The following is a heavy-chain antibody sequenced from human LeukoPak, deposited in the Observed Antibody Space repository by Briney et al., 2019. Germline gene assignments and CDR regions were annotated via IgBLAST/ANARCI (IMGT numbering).Heavy chain of an antibody. Sequence: SVKVSCKASGDTFGTFSFNWVRQAPSEGLEWLGGLTPLAGTPNYAQKFQGRLTISADKSTSTVYMERSRLTSEDTAVYFCAKFWSGYYTDWGQGTLVSVSS. J-gene: IGHJ4*02. D-gene: IGHD3-3*01. V-gene: IGHV1-69*06. CDR1: GDTFGTFS. CDR2: LTPLAGTP. CDR3: AKFWSGYYTD.